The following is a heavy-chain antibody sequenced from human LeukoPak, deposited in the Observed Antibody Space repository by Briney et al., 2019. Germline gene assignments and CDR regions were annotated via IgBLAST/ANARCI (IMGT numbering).Heavy chain of an antibody. Sequence: GGSLRLSCAVSGFNIRGHWIDWVRQAPGKGLQWVGHIKNDGSETYYLDALKGRFSISRDNTNNALYLQMNSLRVEDTAVYYCVKNDGWFHLAQWGQGTLVTVSS. D-gene: IGHD6-19*01. CDR3: VKNDGWFHLAQ. J-gene: IGHJ4*02. CDR2: IKNDGSET. V-gene: IGHV3-7*03. CDR1: GFNIRGHW.